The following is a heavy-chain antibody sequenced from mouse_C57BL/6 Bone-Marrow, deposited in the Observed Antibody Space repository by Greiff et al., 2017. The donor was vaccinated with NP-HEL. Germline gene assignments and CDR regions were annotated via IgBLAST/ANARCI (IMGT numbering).Heavy chain of an antibody. CDR2: ISSGGDYI. CDR3: TRDYYGSSSYYFDY. D-gene: IGHD1-1*01. V-gene: IGHV5-9-1*02. J-gene: IGHJ2*01. CDR1: GFTFSSYA. Sequence: EVKLVESGEGLVKPGGSLKLSCAASGFTFSSYAMSWVRQTPEKRLEWVAYISSGGDYIYYADTVQGRFTISRDNARNTLYLQMSSLKSEDTAMYYCTRDYYGSSSYYFDYWGQGTTLTVSS.